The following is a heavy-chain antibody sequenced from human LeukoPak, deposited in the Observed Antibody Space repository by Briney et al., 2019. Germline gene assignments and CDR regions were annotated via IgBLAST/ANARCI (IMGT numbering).Heavy chain of an antibody. V-gene: IGHV1-18*01. Sequence: ASVKVSCKASGYTFTNYYINWVRQPPGQGLEWMGWISAYNFNTNYAQKLQDRVTMTTDTSTSTAYMELRSLRYDDTAVYYCARGSAQPHDYWGQGTLVTVSS. J-gene: IGHJ4*02. D-gene: IGHD2-2*01. CDR1: GYTFTNYY. CDR3: ARGSAQPHDY. CDR2: ISAYNFNT.